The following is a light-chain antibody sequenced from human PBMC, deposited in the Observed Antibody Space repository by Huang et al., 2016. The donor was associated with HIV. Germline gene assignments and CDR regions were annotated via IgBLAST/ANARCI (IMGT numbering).Light chain of an antibody. J-gene: IGKJ4*01. V-gene: IGKV3-11*01. CDR1: QSVDTY. Sequence: EVVLTQSPATLSLSPGEGATLSCRASQSVDTYLAWFQQTPGQAPRLLIYRSSNRATGIPARFSGSASGTDFTLTISSLEPEDFAVYYCQQYSNWPLTFGGGTKVEIK. CDR3: QQYSNWPLT. CDR2: RSS.